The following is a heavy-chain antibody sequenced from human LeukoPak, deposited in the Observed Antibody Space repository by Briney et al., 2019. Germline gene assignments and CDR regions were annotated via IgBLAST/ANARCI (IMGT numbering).Heavy chain of an antibody. D-gene: IGHD2-2*01. Sequence: GASLRLFCAASGFTLSNYDMNWVRQAPGKGLEWVSSISTSSRYIYYKDSVRGRFTISRDDAKNSLYLEMNSLRAEDTAVYYCARADCSSSTCYLRRSWFDPWGQGTLVTVSS. CDR3: ARADCSSSTCYLRRSWFDP. V-gene: IGHV3-21*01. CDR2: ISTSSRYI. J-gene: IGHJ5*02. CDR1: GFTLSNYD.